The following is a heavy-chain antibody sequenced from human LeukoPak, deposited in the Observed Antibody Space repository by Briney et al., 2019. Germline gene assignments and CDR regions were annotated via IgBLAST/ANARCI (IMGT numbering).Heavy chain of an antibody. CDR1: GFTVSTNY. CDR3: ARVAAAGTFRPDYGMDV. CDR2: IHSGGTT. D-gene: IGHD6-13*01. J-gene: IGHJ6*02. V-gene: IGHV3-66*01. Sequence: PGGSLRLSCAASGFTVSTNYMSWVRQAPGKGLEGFSVIHSGGTTFYADSFKCRFTISRDNSKITLYLQMNSLTAEDTAVYYCARVAAAGTFRPDYGMDVWGQGSTVTVSS.